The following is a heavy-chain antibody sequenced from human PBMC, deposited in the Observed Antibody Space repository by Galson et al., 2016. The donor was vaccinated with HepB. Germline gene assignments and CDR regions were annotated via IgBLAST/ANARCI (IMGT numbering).Heavy chain of an antibody. V-gene: IGHV5-51*01. Sequence: QSGAEVKKPGESLKISCKGSGYTFTNFWITWVRQMPGEGLEWMGLFYPGDSEIRYSPSFQGQVTFSADKSINTAYMQWSSLKASDTAIYYCARLVSSRSPYDSWGQGPLVTGSS. J-gene: IGHJ4*02. CDR2: FYPGDSEI. D-gene: IGHD3-22*01. CDR1: GYTFTNFW. CDR3: ARLVSSRSPYDS.